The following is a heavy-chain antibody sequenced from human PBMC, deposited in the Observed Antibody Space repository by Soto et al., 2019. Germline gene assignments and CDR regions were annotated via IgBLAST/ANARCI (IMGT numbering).Heavy chain of an antibody. J-gene: IGHJ4*02. Sequence: QVQLVQSGAEVKKPGSSVKVSCKASGGTFSSYAISWVRQAPGQGLEWMGGIIPIFGTANYAQKFQGRVTITADESTSTAYMELSSLRSEDTAVYYCARGSLSRYYYDSSGYYYGLGYWGQGTLVTVSS. CDR2: IIPIFGTA. CDR1: GGTFSSYA. CDR3: ARGSLSRYYYDSSGYYYGLGY. V-gene: IGHV1-69*01. D-gene: IGHD3-22*01.